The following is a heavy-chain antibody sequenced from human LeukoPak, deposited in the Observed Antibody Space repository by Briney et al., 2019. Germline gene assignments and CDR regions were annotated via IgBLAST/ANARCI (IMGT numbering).Heavy chain of an antibody. Sequence: ASVKVSCKASGYTFTGYYVHWVRQAPGQGLEWMGRINPNSGGTNYAQKFQGRVTMTRDTSISTAYMELSRLRSDDTAVYYCASPDYYGSGSPYYMDVWGKGTTVTVSS. D-gene: IGHD3-10*01. V-gene: IGHV1-2*06. CDR3: ASPDYYGSGSPYYMDV. J-gene: IGHJ6*03. CDR1: GYTFTGYY. CDR2: INPNSGGT.